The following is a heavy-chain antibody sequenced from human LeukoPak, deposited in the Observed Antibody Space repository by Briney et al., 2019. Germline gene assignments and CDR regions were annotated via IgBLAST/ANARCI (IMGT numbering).Heavy chain of an antibody. CDR1: GGSITSYH. J-gene: IGHJ3*01. CDR2: IHYSGGT. D-gene: IGHD2/OR15-2a*01. V-gene: IGHV4-59*13. Sequence: SETLSLTCTVSGGSITSYHWGCIRQPPGKGLELMGCIHYSGGTNYNPSLRSRLTISIDSSKNQSSLTLNSATAADTAVYYCARLGTTFDAFDLWGQGTMITVSS. CDR3: ARLGTTFDAFDL.